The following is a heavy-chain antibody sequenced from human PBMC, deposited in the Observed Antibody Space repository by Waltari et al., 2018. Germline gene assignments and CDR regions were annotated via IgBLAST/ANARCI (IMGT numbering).Heavy chain of an antibody. J-gene: IGHJ4*02. D-gene: IGHD4-17*01. CDR1: GGSFSGYY. CDR2: SNHSGST. Sequence: QVQLQQWGAGLLKPSETLSLTCAAYGGSFSGYYWSWIRQPPGKGLEWIGESNHSGSTNYNPSLKSRVTISVDTSKNQFSLKLSSVTAADTAVYYCARHATTVTTPFDYWGQGTLVTVSS. CDR3: ARHATTVTTPFDY. V-gene: IGHV4-34*01.